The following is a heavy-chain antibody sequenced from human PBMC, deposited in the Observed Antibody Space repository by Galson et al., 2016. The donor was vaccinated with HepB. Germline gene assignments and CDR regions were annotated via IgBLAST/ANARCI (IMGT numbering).Heavy chain of an antibody. V-gene: IGHV4-38-2*02. D-gene: IGHD2-2*01. J-gene: IGHJ4*02. CDR3: AGDQSNQRFDH. Sequence: ETLSLTCSVSRFSVSSDFYWGWVRQPPGKGLEWIANIFHSGSTYYNPSLASRVTISVDSSKNQFSLKLTSVTAADTAVYYCAGDQSNQRFDHWGQGTLVTVSS. CDR1: RFSVSSDFY. CDR2: IFHSGST.